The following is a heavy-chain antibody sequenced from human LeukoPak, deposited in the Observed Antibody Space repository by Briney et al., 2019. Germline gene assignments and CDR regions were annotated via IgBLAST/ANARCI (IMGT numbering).Heavy chain of an antibody. Sequence: PGGSLRLSCAASGFTSSDYYMTWIRQPPGKGPEWISYISSSGGTTTYVDSVKGRFTISRDNPKNTLYLQMNSLRAEDTAVYYCAKAGGGYDFWSGYYSGYFDYWGQGTLVTVSS. D-gene: IGHD3-3*01. CDR3: AKAGGGYDFWSGYYSGYFDY. CDR1: GFTSSDYY. CDR2: ISSSGGTT. V-gene: IGHV3-11*01. J-gene: IGHJ4*02.